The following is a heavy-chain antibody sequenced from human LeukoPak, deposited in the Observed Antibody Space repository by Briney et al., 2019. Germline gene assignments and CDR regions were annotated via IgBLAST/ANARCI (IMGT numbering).Heavy chain of an antibody. D-gene: IGHD3-16*02. CDR1: GYTITNNY. CDR3: ARDNSVGDIAWWFDP. V-gene: IGHV1-46*01. J-gene: IGHJ5*02. CDR2: INPSGTGT. Sequence: ASVKVSCKASGYTITNNYMHRVRQAPGQGLEWMGVINPSGTGTSYAQKFQGRITMTRDMSTTTDYMELSSLRSEDTAVYYCARDNSVGDIAWWFDPWGQGTLVTVSS.